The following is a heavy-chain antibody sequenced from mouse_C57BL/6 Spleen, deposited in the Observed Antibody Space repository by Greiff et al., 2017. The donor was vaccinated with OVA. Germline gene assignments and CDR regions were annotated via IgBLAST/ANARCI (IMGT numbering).Heavy chain of an antibody. Sequence: QVQLQQPGAELVKPGASVKLSCKASGYTFTSYWMHWVKQRPGQGLEWIGMIHPNSGSTNYNEKFKSKATLTVDKSSSTAYMQLSSLTSEDSAVYYCAGTTVVALARYAMDCWGQGTSVTVSS. CDR2: IHPNSGST. J-gene: IGHJ4*01. D-gene: IGHD1-1*01. CDR3: AGTTVVALARYAMDC. V-gene: IGHV1-64*01. CDR1: GYTFTSYW.